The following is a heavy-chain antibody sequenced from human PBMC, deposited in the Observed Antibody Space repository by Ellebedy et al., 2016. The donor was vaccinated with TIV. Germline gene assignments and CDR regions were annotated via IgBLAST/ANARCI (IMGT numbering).Heavy chain of an antibody. D-gene: IGHD3-16*01. V-gene: IGHV1-69*04. CDR3: ATDGGSAEVERRETLSY. CDR2: IIPILNVV. J-gene: IGHJ4*02. CDR1: GETSSSHA. Sequence: AASVKVSCKASGETSSSHALNWVRQAPGQGLEWVGRIIPILNVVNYAQNFQGRVTITADKSTSTAYMELSSLRSEDAALYYCATDGGSAEVERRETLSYWGLGTLVTVSS.